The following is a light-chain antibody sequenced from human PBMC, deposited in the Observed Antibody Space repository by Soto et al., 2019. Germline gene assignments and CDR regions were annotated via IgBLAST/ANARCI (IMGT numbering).Light chain of an antibody. CDR3: QQFNNYPS. J-gene: IGKJ1*01. CDR1: QGISSA. Sequence: AIQLTQSPSSLSASVGDRVTFTCRASQGISSALAWYQQKPGQAPKLLIYDASSLESGVPSRFSGSGSGTDFTLTISSLQPEDFATYYCQQFNNYPSFGQGTKVDIK. V-gene: IGKV1D-13*01. CDR2: DAS.